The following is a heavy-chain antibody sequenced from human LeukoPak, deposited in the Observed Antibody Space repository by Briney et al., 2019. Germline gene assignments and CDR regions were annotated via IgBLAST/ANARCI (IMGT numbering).Heavy chain of an antibody. CDR1: RGSFSSHY. D-gene: IGHD2-2*02. CDR2: IHYTGIT. Sequence: SETLSLTCTVSRGSFSSHYWTWIRQPPEKGLECIGYIHYTGITNYNPSLESRVTISLDTSKNQFSLKLRSVTAADTAVYYCARADGYTYGLDYWGQGTLVTVSS. V-gene: IGHV4-59*11. J-gene: IGHJ4*02. CDR3: ARADGYTYGLDY.